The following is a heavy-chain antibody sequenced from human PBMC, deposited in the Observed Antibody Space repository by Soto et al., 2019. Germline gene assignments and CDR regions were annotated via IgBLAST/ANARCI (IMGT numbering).Heavy chain of an antibody. D-gene: IGHD3-3*01. V-gene: IGHV4-30-2*01. CDR1: GGSISSGGYS. J-gene: IGHJ4*02. CDR3: ARVNTIFGVVIIDY. CDR2: IYHSGST. Sequence: SETLSLTCAVSGGSISSGGYSWSWIRQPPGKGLEWIGYIYHSGSTYYNPSLKSRVTISVDRSKNQFSLKLSSVTAADTAVYYCARVNTIFGVVIIDYWGQGTLVTVSS.